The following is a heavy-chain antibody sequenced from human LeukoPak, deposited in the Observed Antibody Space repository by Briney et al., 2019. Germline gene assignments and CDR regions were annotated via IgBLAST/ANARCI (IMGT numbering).Heavy chain of an antibody. V-gene: IGHV1-2*02. J-gene: IGHJ5*02. CDR3: ARDLEYGDYVNWFDP. Sequence: ASVKVSCRASGYTFTGYYMHWVRQAPGQGLEWMGWINPNSGGTNYAQKFQGRVTMTRDTSISTAYMELSRLRSVDTAVYYCARDLEYGDYVNWFDPWGQGTLVTVSS. CDR2: INPNSGGT. D-gene: IGHD4-17*01. CDR1: GYTFTGYY.